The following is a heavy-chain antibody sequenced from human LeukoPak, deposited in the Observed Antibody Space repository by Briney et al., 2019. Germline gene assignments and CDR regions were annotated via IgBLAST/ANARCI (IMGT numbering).Heavy chain of an antibody. CDR3: ARVGGKLVPAAYWFDP. Sequence: SETLSLTCTVSGGSISSGDYYWSWIRQPPGKGLEWIGYIYYSGSTYYNPSLKSRVTISVDTSKNQFSLKLSSVTAADTAVYYCARVGGKLVPAAYWFDPWGQGTLVTVSS. CDR2: IYYSGST. J-gene: IGHJ5*02. V-gene: IGHV4-30-4*08. CDR1: GGSISSGDYY. D-gene: IGHD2-2*01.